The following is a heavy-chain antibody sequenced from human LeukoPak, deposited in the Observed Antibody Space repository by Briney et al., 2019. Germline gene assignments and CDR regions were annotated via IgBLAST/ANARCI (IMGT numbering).Heavy chain of an antibody. CDR3: ARFYSGYGASDN. V-gene: IGHV3-48*01. D-gene: IGHD5-12*01. J-gene: IGHJ4*02. CDR2: ISSSSTI. CDR1: GITFSSYS. Sequence: PGGSLRLSCVASGITFSSYSMNWVRQAPGKGLEWVSYISSSSTIYYADSVKGRFTISRDNAKNSLYLQMNSLRAEDTAVYYCARFYSGYGASDNWGQGTLVTVSS.